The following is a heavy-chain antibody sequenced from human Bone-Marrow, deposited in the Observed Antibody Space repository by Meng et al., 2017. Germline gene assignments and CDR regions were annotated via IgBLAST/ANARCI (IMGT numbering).Heavy chain of an antibody. CDR1: GSTFSRYW. CDR2: IYSGGGTS. Sequence: EAQLVESGGGLVQPGGSLRLSCVDSGSTFSRYWMHWVRQAPGKGLVWVSVIYSGGGTSYYADSVKGRFTISRDNSKNLVYLHMSSLSAEDTAVYFCTRGMAPEGYFDLWGRGTLVTVSS. V-gene: IGHV3-53*01. J-gene: IGHJ2*01. D-gene: IGHD2-8*01. CDR3: TRGMAPEGYFDL.